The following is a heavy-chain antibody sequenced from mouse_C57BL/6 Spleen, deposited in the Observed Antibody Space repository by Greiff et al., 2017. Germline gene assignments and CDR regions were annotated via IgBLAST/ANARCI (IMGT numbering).Heavy chain of an antibody. CDR2: IYPGDGDT. CDR3: ARGDGNYGYFDV. J-gene: IGHJ1*03. D-gene: IGHD2-1*01. CDR1: GYAFSSSW. V-gene: IGHV1-82*01. Sequence: QVQLQQSGPELVKPGASVKISCKASGYAFSSSWMNWVKQRPGKGLEWIGRIYPGDGDTNYNGKFKGKATLTADKSSSTAYMQLSSLTSEDSAVYFFARGDGNYGYFDVWGTGTTVTVSS.